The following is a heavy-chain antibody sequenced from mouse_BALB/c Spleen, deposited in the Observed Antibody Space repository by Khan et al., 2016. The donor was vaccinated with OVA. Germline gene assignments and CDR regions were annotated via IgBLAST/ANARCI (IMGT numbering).Heavy chain of an antibody. Sequence: QVQLKQSGAELARPGASVKMSCKASGYTFTSYTMHWVNQSPGQGLEWIGYINPSSGYTKYNQKFKDKATLTADKSSSTAYMQLSSLTSEDSAVYYCARTHEGWGQGTTLTVSS. V-gene: IGHV1-4*01. J-gene: IGHJ2*01. CDR2: INPSSGYT. CDR1: GYTFTSYT. CDR3: ARTHEG.